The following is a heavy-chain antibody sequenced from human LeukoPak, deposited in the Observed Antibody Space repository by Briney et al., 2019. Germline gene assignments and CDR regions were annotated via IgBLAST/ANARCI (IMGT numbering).Heavy chain of an antibody. CDR2: INPSGGST. J-gene: IGHJ6*03. Sequence: GASVKVSCKASGYTFTSYYMHWVRQAPGQGLEWMGIINPSGGSTSYAQKFQGRVTMTRDTSISTAYMELSRLRSDDTAVYYCARGLPPPVLRFLEWLNMDVWGKGTTVTVSS. D-gene: IGHD3-3*01. V-gene: IGHV1-46*01. CDR3: ARGLPPPVLRFLEWLNMDV. CDR1: GYTFTSYY.